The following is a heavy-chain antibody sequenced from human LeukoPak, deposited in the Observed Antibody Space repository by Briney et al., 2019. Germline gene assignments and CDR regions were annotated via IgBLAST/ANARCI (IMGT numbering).Heavy chain of an antibody. CDR3: ARGRILRYFDRGWFDP. CDR2: INHSGST. D-gene: IGHD3-9*01. Sequence: GSLRLSCAASGFTFSDYAMSWIRQPPGKGLEWIGEINHSGSTNYNPSLKSRVTISVDTSKNQFSLKLSSVTAADTAVYYCARGRILRYFDRGWFDPWGQGTLVTVSS. J-gene: IGHJ5*02. V-gene: IGHV4-34*01. CDR1: GFTFSDYA.